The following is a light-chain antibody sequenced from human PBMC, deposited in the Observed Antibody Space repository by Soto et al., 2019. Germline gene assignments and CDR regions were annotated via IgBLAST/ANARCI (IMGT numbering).Light chain of an antibody. CDR1: QSVSTN. J-gene: IGKJ1*01. V-gene: IGKV3-15*01. CDR2: GAS. Sequence: IVMTQSPPTLSVSPGERATLSCRASQSVSTNLAWYQHKPGQAPRLLIYGASSRATGIPARFSGSGSGTEFTLTISSLQSEDFALYYCQQYKNWPPWTFGQGTKVEIK. CDR3: QQYKNWPPWT.